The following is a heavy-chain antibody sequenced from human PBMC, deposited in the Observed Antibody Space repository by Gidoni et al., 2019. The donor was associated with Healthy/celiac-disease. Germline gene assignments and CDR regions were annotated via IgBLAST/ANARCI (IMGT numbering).Heavy chain of an antibody. CDR3: ASIVGATTLGST. J-gene: IGHJ4*02. Sequence: QVQLHQGGAVLLQPSETLSPTCAVYGGSFSGYYWSWLRQPPGQGLEWIGEINHSGSTNYNPSLKSRVTISVDTSKNQFSLKLSSGTAADTAVYYCASIVGATTLGSTWGQGTLVTVSS. D-gene: IGHD1-26*01. CDR1: GGSFSGYY. V-gene: IGHV4-34*01. CDR2: INHSGST.